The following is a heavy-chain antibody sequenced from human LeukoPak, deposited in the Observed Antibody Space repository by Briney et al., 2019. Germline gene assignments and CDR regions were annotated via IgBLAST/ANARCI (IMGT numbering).Heavy chain of an antibody. Sequence: EASVKVSRKASGYTFTSYDINWVRQATGQGLEWVGWMNPNSGNTGYAQKFQGRVTMTRNTSISTAYMELSSLRSEDTAVYYCARGFYYYDSSGYSFAFDIWGQGTMVTVSS. V-gene: IGHV1-8*01. J-gene: IGHJ3*02. CDR1: GYTFTSYD. CDR3: ARGFYYYDSSGYSFAFDI. D-gene: IGHD3-22*01. CDR2: MNPNSGNT.